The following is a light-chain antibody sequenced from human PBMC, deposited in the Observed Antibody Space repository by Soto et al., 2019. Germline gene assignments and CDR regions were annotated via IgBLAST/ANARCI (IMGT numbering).Light chain of an antibody. CDR3: QRSNWPRT. V-gene: IGKV3-11*01. CDR2: DAS. Sequence: EIVLTQSPATLSLSPGERATLSCRASQSVSSYLAWYQQKPGQAPRLLIYDASNRATGIPARFSGSGSGTDFTLTISSLEPEDFAVYYCQRSNWPRTFGQGTKLEIK. J-gene: IGKJ2*01. CDR1: QSVSSY.